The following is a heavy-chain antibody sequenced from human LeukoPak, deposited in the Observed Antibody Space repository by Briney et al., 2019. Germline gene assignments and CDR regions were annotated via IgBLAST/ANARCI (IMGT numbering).Heavy chain of an antibody. V-gene: IGHV3-30*03. Sequence: GRSLRLSCAASGFTFSSYGMHWVRRAPGKGLEWVAVISYDGSNKYYADSVKGRFTISRDNAQNTLFLQMDSLRPEDTAVYYCVRSLRSADFWGQGTLVTVSS. CDR3: VRSLRSADF. CDR1: GFTFSSYG. CDR2: ISYDGSNK. J-gene: IGHJ4*02.